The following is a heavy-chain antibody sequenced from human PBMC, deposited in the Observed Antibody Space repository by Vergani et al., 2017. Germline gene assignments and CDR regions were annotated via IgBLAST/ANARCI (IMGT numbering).Heavy chain of an antibody. CDR1: GFTFSSYA. Sequence: EVQLLESGGGLVQPGGSLRLSCAASGFTFSSYAMSWVRQAPGKGLEWVSAISGSGGSTYYADSVKGRFTVSRDNSKNTLYLQMNSLRAEDTAVYYCTTDRITMIVVAAVAFDIWGQGTMVTVSS. D-gene: IGHD3-22*01. J-gene: IGHJ3*02. CDR3: TTDRITMIVVAAVAFDI. CDR2: ISGSGGST. V-gene: IGHV3-23*01.